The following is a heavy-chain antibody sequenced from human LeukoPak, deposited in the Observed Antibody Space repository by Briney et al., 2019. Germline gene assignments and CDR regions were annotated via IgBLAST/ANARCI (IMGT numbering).Heavy chain of an antibody. D-gene: IGHD2-15*01. CDR2: INGYMT. Sequence: GGSLRLSCAASGFTFSNSAFTWVRQAPGKGLEWVSAINGYMTYYGDSVKGRFTISRDNSVNTVYLQMDSLRVEDTAVYYCAKEVPQSGSSSGGSCAFDPWGQGTLVTVSS. CDR3: AKEVPQSGSSSGGSCAFDP. J-gene: IGHJ5*02. V-gene: IGHV3-23*01. CDR1: GFTFSNSA.